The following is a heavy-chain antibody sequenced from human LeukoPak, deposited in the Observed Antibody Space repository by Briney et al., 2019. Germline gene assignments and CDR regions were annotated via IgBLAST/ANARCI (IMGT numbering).Heavy chain of an antibody. CDR2: IYSGGST. J-gene: IGHJ4*02. Sequence: GGSLRLSCAASGFIVSSKYMSWVRQAPGKGLEWVSVIYSGGSTYYAASVEGRFTISRDNSKNTVYLQMNSLRVEDTAVYYCARRTYFYDSSGYYFDYWGQGTLVTVSS. V-gene: IGHV3-53*01. CDR3: ARRTYFYDSSGYYFDY. D-gene: IGHD3-22*01. CDR1: GFIVSSKY.